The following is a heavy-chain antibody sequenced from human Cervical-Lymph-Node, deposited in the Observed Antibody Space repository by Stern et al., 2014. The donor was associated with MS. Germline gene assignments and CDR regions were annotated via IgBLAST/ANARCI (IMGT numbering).Heavy chain of an antibody. D-gene: IGHD1-26*01. J-gene: IGHJ5*02. CDR3: ATTRWDLFTWNWFDP. V-gene: IGHV4-61*02. CDR2: IHDSGST. Sequence: DQLVESGPGLVKPSQTLSLTCTVSGCSISSSGYYWSWIRQPADKGLEWIGRIHDSGSTYYNPSLKSRVTISMDTAQKPFPLTLPLVTAADTAVYYCATTRWDLFTWNWFDPWGQGTLVTVSS. CDR1: GCSISSSGYY.